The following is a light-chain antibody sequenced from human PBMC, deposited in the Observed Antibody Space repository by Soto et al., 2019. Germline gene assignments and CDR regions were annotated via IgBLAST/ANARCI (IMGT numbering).Light chain of an antibody. CDR2: DVN. CDR3: SSYTSSSTWV. CDR1: SSDVGGYNY. J-gene: IGLJ3*02. V-gene: IGLV2-14*03. Sequence: QSALTQPASVSGSPGQSITISCTGTSSDVGGYNYVSWYQQHPGKAPKLIIYDVNNRPSGVSNRFSGSKSGNTAYLTISGLQAEDEADYYCSSYTSSSTWVFGGGTKLTVL.